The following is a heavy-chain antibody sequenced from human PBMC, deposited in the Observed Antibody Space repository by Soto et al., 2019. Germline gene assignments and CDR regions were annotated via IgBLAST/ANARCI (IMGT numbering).Heavy chain of an antibody. V-gene: IGHV4-4*07. J-gene: IGHJ3*02. CDR3: ARETYGDFGHDAFDI. CDR1: GGYISSYY. D-gene: IGHD4-17*01. CDR2: IYTSGST. Sequence: QVQLQESGPGLVKPSETLSLTYTVSGGYISSYYWSWIRQPAGKGLKWIGRIYTSGSTNYTPSLKSPVTMSVDTSKNQFSLKLRSVTAADTAVYYCARETYGDFGHDAFDICVHGTMVTVSS.